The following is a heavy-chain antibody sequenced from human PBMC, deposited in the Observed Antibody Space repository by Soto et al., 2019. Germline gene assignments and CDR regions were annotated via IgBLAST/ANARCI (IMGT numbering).Heavy chain of an antibody. V-gene: IGHV3-43*01. J-gene: IGHJ6*02. CDR1: GFTFDDYT. Sequence: EVQLVESGGVVVQPGGSLRLSCAASGFTFDDYTMHWVRQAPGKGLEWVSLISWDGGSTYYADSVKGRFTISRDNSKNSLYLQMNSLRTEDTALYYCAKDIGRYGMDVWRQGTTVTVSS. CDR2: ISWDGGST. CDR3: AKDIGRYGMDV.